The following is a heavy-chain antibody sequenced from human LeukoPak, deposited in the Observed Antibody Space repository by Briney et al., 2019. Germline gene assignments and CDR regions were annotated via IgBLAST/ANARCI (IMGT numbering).Heavy chain of an antibody. V-gene: IGHV4-61*05. CDR3: AMGQLSFYYFDY. Sequence: SETLSLTCTVSGDSIRTSSSYWGWIRQPPGKGLEWIGYIYYSGSTIYNPSLKSRVTISVDTSKNQFSLKLSSVTAADTAVYYCAMGQLSFYYFDYWGQGTLVTVSS. J-gene: IGHJ4*02. CDR1: GDSIRTSSSY. CDR2: IYYSGST. D-gene: IGHD3-16*02.